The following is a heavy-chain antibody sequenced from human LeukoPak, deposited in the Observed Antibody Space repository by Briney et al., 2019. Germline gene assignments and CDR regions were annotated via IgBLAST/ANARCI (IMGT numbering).Heavy chain of an antibody. Sequence: SETLSLTRTVSGGSITISSYYWGWIRQPPGKGLEWIGIIYYSGSTYYNPSLKGRVTISVDTSKNQFSLKLSSVTAADTAVYYCARAFRARYFDLWGRGTLVTVSS. CDR2: IYYSGST. J-gene: IGHJ2*01. CDR3: ARAFRARYFDL. CDR1: GGSITISSYY. D-gene: IGHD2/OR15-2a*01. V-gene: IGHV4-39*01.